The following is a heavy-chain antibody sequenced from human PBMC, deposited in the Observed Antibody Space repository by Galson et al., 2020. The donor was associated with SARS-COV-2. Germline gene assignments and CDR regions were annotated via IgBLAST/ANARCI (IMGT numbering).Heavy chain of an antibody. J-gene: IGHJ6*01. V-gene: IGHV3-30*03. Sequence: TGGSLRLSCVASGFAFSAYYVHWVRQAPGKGLEWVAVISYDGCNKYYADSMKGRFTISRDNSKNTLYLQVSSLRPEDTAVDNCAPQDRYDSTEQPYGLD. CDR3: APQDRYDSTEQPYGLD. CDR1: GFAFSAYY. CDR2: ISYDGCNK. D-gene: IGHD3-22*01.